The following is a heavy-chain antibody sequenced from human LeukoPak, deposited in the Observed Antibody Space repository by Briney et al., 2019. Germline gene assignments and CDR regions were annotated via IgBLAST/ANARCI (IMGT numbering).Heavy chain of an antibody. CDR3: AKDAYYDILTGYWRWFDP. CDR2: ISGSGGST. Sequence: QPGGSLRLSCAASGFTFSSYVMTWVRQAPGKGLEWVSAISGSGGSTYYADSVKGRFTISRDNSKNTLYLQVNSLRAEDTAVYYCAKDAYYDILTGYWRWFDPWGQGTLVTVSS. CDR1: GFTFSSYV. V-gene: IGHV3-23*01. J-gene: IGHJ5*02. D-gene: IGHD3-9*01.